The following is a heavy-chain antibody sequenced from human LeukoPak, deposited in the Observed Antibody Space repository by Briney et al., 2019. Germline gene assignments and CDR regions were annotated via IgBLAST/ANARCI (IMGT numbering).Heavy chain of an antibody. CDR3: AELGITMIGGV. J-gene: IGHJ6*04. D-gene: IGHD3-10*02. CDR1: RFTFSSYS. V-gene: IGHV3-21*01. Sequence: GGSLRLSCAASRFTFSSYSMNWVRQAPGKGLEWVSSISSSGSYIYYADSVKGRFTISRDNAKNSLYLQMNSLRAEDTAVYYCAELGITMIGGVWGKGTTVTISS. CDR2: ISSSGSYI.